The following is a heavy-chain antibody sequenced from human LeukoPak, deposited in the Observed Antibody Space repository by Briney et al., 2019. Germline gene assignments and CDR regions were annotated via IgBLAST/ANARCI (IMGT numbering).Heavy chain of an antibody. D-gene: IGHD5-12*01. Sequence: ASETLSLTCTVSGGSISTYYWSWIRQPPGKGLEWIGYIYHSGSTKYNPSLKSRVTISVDTSKNQFSLKLSSVTAADTAVYYCARDGYSGNDGLWGQGTLVTVSS. CDR1: GGSISTYY. CDR3: ARDGYSGNDGL. J-gene: IGHJ4*02. V-gene: IGHV4-59*01. CDR2: IYHSGST.